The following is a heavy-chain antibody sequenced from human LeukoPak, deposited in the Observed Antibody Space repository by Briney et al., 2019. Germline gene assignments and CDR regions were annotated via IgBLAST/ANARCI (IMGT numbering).Heavy chain of an antibody. J-gene: IGHJ4*02. CDR2: IYHSGST. V-gene: IGHV4-38-2*02. Sequence: SETLSLTCSVSGYSITSGYFWGWIRPPPGKGLEWIGSIYHSGSTNYNPSLKSRVTISVDTSKNQFSLKLSSVTAADTAVYYCAKKNGGGSGSYYKVFDYWGQGTLVTVSS. CDR3: AKKNGGGSGSYYKVFDY. D-gene: IGHD3-10*01. CDR1: GYSITSGYF.